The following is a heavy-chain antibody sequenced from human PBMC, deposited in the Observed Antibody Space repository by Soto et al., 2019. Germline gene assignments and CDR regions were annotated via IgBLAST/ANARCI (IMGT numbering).Heavy chain of an antibody. Sequence: PGGSLRLSCAASGFTFSGYAMSWVRQAPGKGLEWVSAISGSGGSTDYADSVKGRFTISRDNSKNTVYLQMNSLRAEDTAVYYCAKNGAWCTDSSGYAYYCEYWGQGTRVTVSS. D-gene: IGHD3-22*01. J-gene: IGHJ4*02. CDR3: AKNGAWCTDSSGYAYYCEY. CDR1: GFTFSGYA. V-gene: IGHV3-23*01. CDR2: ISGSGGST.